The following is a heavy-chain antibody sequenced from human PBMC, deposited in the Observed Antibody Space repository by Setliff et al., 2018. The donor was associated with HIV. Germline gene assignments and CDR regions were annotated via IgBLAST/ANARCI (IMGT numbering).Heavy chain of an antibody. V-gene: IGHV4-59*12. CDR3: ARDGGDPRYSGTYNY. J-gene: IGHJ4*02. D-gene: IGHD1-26*01. CDR2: IKYSGNT. CDR1: GGSISRYF. Sequence: SETLSLTCTVSGGSISRYFWSWIRQSPGKGLEWIGYIKYSGNTNYNPSLGSRVTISVDTSKNQFSLKLTSVTAADTAMYFCARDGGDPRYSGTYNYWGQGALVTVSS.